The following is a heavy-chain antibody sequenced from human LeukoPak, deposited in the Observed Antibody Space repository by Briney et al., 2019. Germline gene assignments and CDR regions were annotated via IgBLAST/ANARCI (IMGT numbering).Heavy chain of an antibody. CDR2: IYYSGST. Sequence: SETPSLTCTVSGGSISSGDYYWSWIRQPPGKGLEWIGYIYYSGSTYYNPSLKSRVTISVDTSKNQFSLKLSSVTAADTAVYYCARMNIVVVPAATFDYWGQGTLVTVSS. J-gene: IGHJ4*02. V-gene: IGHV4-30-4*01. D-gene: IGHD2-2*01. CDR1: GGSISSGDYY. CDR3: ARMNIVVVPAATFDY.